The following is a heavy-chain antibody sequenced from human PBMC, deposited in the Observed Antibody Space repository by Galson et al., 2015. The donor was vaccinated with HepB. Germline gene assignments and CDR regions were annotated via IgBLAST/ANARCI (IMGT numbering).Heavy chain of an antibody. J-gene: IGHJ1*01. CDR1: GLTFNRYA. CDR2: INGRGGST. CDR3: AKGGDASGYYLGAEYFHH. D-gene: IGHD3-22*01. Sequence: SLRLSCAASGLTFNRYAMSWVRQAPGKGLEWVSGINGRGGSTYYADSVKGRFTISRDNSKSTLYLQMNSLRAEDTAVYYCAKGGDASGYYLGAEYFHHWGQGTLVTVSS. V-gene: IGHV3-23*01.